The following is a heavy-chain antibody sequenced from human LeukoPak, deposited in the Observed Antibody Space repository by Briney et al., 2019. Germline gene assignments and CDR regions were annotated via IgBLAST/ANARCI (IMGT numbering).Heavy chain of an antibody. D-gene: IGHD3-22*01. CDR3: ARLLDNDISGDPDTFDV. V-gene: IGHV4-59*11. CDR2: VSYTGRT. Sequence: SETLSLTCTVSGGSLSGHYWSWIRQAPGKRLEWIGYVSYTGRTEYNPSLQSRVTISIDTSKSQFSLKLTSVTSADTAVYSCARLLDNDISGDPDTFDVWGQGTTVIVSS. J-gene: IGHJ3*01. CDR1: GGSLSGHY.